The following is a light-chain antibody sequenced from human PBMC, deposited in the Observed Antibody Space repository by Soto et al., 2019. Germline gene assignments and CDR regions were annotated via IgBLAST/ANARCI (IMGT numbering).Light chain of an antibody. CDR1: SSDVGGYNY. CDR2: EVS. Sequence: QSARTQPPSASGSPGQSVTISCPGTSSDVGGYNYVSWYQQHPGKAPKLMIYEVSKRPSGVPDRFSGSKSGSTASLTVSGLQAEDEADYYCSSYAGSNNYVFGTGTKVTVL. J-gene: IGLJ1*01. V-gene: IGLV2-8*01. CDR3: SSYAGSNNYV.